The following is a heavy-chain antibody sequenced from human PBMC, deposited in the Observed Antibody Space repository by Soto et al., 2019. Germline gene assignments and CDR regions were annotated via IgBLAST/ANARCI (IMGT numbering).Heavy chain of an antibody. Sequence: GESLKISCKGSGYSFTSYWIGWVRQMPGKGLEWMGIIYPGDSDTRYSPSFQGQVTISAEKSISTAYLQWSSLKASDTAMSYCAILVNSSDTNYPSDYWGPGTMVTVYS. CDR1: GYSFTSYW. CDR3: AILVNSSDTNYPSDY. CDR2: IYPGDSDT. V-gene: IGHV5-51*01. D-gene: IGHD3-22*01. J-gene: IGHJ4*02.